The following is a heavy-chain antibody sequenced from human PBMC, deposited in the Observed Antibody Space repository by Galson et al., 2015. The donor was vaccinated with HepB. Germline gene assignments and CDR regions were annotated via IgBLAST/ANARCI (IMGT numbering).Heavy chain of an antibody. V-gene: IGHV3-21*01. CDR1: GFTFSSYS. D-gene: IGHD3-10*01. Sequence: SLRLSCAASGFTFSSYSMNWVRQAPGKGLEWVSSISSSSSYIYYADSVKGRFTISRDNAKNSLYLQMNSLRAEDTAVYYCAREMGYYGSGSLGGNLGYYYYGMDVWGQGTTVTVSS. J-gene: IGHJ6*02. CDR3: AREMGYYGSGSLGGNLGYYYYGMDV. CDR2: ISSSSSYI.